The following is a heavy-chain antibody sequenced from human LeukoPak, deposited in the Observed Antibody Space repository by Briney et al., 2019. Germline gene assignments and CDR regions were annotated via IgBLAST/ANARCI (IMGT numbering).Heavy chain of an antibody. Sequence: ASVKVSCKASGYTFSGDYVHWVRQAPGQGLEWMGRINPSTGGTTYAQKFQGRVTMTRDTSVSTAYMELNRLTSDDTAVYFCARDRNLYSGSFASWGKVTLVTVSS. J-gene: IGHJ4*02. CDR3: ARDRNLYSGSFAS. V-gene: IGHV1-2*06. CDR2: INPSTGGT. D-gene: IGHD1-26*01. CDR1: GYTFSGDY.